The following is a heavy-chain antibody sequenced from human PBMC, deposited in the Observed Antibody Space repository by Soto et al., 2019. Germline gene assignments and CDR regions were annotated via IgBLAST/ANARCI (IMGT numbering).Heavy chain of an antibody. Sequence: SETLSLTCTVSGGSISSSSYYWGWIRQPPGKGLEWIGSIYYSGSTYYNPSLKSRVTISVDTSKNQFSLKLSSVTAADTAVYYCARQGYYGSGSSPYYYYGMDVWGQGTTVTVSS. D-gene: IGHD3-10*01. V-gene: IGHV4-39*01. J-gene: IGHJ6*02. CDR3: ARQGYYGSGSSPYYYYGMDV. CDR2: IYYSGST. CDR1: GGSISSSSYY.